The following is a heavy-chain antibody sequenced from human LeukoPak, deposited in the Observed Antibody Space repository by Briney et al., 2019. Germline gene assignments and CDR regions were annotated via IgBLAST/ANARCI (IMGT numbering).Heavy chain of an antibody. CDR1: GYTFTGYY. CDR3: ARGRVYDAFDI. J-gene: IGHJ3*02. V-gene: IGHV1-2*02. Sequence: RGASVKVSCKASGYTFTGYYMHWVRQAPGQGLEWMGWINPNSSYTNYAQKFQGRVTMTRDTPISTAYMELSRLRSDDTAVYYCARGRVYDAFDIWGQGTMVTVSS. CDR2: INPNSSYT.